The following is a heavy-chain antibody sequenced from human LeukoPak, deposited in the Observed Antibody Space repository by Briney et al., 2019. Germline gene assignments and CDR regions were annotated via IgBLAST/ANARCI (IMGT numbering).Heavy chain of an antibody. Sequence: SSETLSLTCTVSGGSISSYYWSWIRQPPGKGLEWIGYIYYSGSTNYNPSLKSRVTISVDTSKNQFSLKLSSVTAADTAVYYCARLYCSSTSCYYYYYYMHVWGKGTTVTVSS. CDR1: GGSISSYY. J-gene: IGHJ6*03. CDR2: IYYSGST. D-gene: IGHD2-2*01. V-gene: IGHV4-59*08. CDR3: ARLYCSSTSCYYYYYYMHV.